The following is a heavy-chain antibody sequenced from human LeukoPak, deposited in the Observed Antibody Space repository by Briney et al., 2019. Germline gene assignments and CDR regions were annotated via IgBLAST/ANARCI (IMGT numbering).Heavy chain of an antibody. CDR3: ASTRSTSDWYIRGFEY. V-gene: IGHV3-48*03. Sequence: GGSLRLSCADSGFSFSSYEMNWVRQAPGKGLEWISYISSSGSITFYADSEKGRFTISIDNARNSLYLQMNSLRAEDTAVYYCASTRSTSDWYIRGFEYWGQGTLVTVSS. J-gene: IGHJ4*02. D-gene: IGHD6-19*01. CDR1: GFSFSSYE. CDR2: ISSSGSIT.